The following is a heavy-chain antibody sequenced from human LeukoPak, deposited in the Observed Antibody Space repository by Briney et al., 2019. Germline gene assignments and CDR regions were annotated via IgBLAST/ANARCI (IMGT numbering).Heavy chain of an antibody. CDR3: ARSPLSTLKSFDA. V-gene: IGHV3-23*01. D-gene: IGHD3-16*01. J-gene: IGHJ4*02. Sequence: PGGSLRLSCAASGFTFSSYAMSWVRQAPRKGLEWVSTFSASGANTYYADSVRGRFTISRDNSKNTLYLQMDGLRVEDTAFYYCARSPLSTLKSFDAWGQGTLVSVSS. CDR1: GFTFSSYA. CDR2: FSASGANT.